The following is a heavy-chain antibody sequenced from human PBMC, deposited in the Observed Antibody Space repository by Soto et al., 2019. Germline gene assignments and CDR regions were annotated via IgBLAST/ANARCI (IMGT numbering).Heavy chain of an antibody. V-gene: IGHV5-51*01. J-gene: IGHJ6*02. CDR1: GSSFTSYW. D-gene: IGHD2-2*02. CDR3: ARYPSDIVVVPAAIRSSIAARYYGMDV. Sequence: GESLKISCKGSGSSFTSYWIGGVLQMPGQCLEWMGMIYPGDSDTRYSPSFQGQVTISADKSISTAYLQWSSLKASDTAMYYCARYPSDIVVVPAAIRSSIAARYYGMDVWGQGTTVTV. CDR2: IYPGDSDT.